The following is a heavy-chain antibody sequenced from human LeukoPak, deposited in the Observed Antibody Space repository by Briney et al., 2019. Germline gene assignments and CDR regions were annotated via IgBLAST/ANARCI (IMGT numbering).Heavy chain of an antibody. D-gene: IGHD2-2*01. Sequence: SETLSLTCTVPGGSISSSSYYWGWIRQPPGKGLEWIGSIYYSGSTYYNPSLKSRVTISVDTSKNQFSLNLSSVTAADTAVYYCARDHYCSSTSCYHYFDYWGQGTLVTVSS. CDR1: GGSISSSSYY. V-gene: IGHV4-39*02. J-gene: IGHJ4*02. CDR2: IYYSGST. CDR3: ARDHYCSSTSCYHYFDY.